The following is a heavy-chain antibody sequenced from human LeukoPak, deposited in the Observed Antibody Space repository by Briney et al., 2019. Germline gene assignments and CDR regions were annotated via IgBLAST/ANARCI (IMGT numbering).Heavy chain of an antibody. Sequence: PGRSLRLSCAASGFTFSSYAMHWVRQAPGKGLEWVAVISYDGSNKYYADSVKGRFTISRDNSKNTLYLQMNSLRAEDTAVYYCARELTGTTIESDPFDIWGQGTMVTVSS. CDR2: ISYDGSNK. V-gene: IGHV3-30*04. CDR3: ARELTGTTIESDPFDI. D-gene: IGHD1-20*01. CDR1: GFTFSSYA. J-gene: IGHJ3*02.